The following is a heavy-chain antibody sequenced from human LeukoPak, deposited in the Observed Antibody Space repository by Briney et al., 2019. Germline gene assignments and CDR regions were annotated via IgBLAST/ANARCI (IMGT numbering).Heavy chain of an antibody. CDR3: ARHPLYYYDSSGYYSYFDY. D-gene: IGHD3-22*01. Sequence: GESLLSSCKGSGYSFTSYWIGWVRQMPGKGLEWMGIIYNGDSDTRYSPSFQGQVTISSGNSISTAYLQWSSLKASDTAMYYCARHPLYYYDSSGYYSYFDYWGQGTQVTVSS. CDR2: IYNGDSDT. V-gene: IGHV5-51*01. J-gene: IGHJ4*02. CDR1: GYSFTSYW.